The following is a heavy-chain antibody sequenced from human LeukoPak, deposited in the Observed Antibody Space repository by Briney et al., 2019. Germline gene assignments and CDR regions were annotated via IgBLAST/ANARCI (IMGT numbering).Heavy chain of an antibody. CDR1: GFTFSSYS. V-gene: IGHV3-21*01. CDR2: ISSSSSYI. J-gene: IGHJ4*02. D-gene: IGHD6-19*01. CDR3: ARAASIEAVASNY. Sequence: GGSLRLSCAASGFTFSSYSMNWVRQAPGKGLEWVSSISSSSSYIYYADSVKGRFTISRDNAKNSLYLQMNSLRAEDTAVYYCARAASIEAVASNYGGQGTLVTVSS.